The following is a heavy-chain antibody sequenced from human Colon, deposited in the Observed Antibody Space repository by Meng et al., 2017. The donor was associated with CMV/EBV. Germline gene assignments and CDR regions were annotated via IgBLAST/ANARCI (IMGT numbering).Heavy chain of an antibody. CDR3: ARRLQGNWFDP. Sequence: ASVKVSCKASGYTFIGHFIHWVRQAPGQGLEWMGWINPNSGVTNYAQKFQGRVSMTSDTSITTAYMELSSLKSDDTAVYYCARRLQGNWFDPWGQG. D-gene: IGHD4-11*01. J-gene: IGHJ5*02. CDR1: GYTFIGHF. V-gene: IGHV1-2*02. CDR2: INPNSGVT.